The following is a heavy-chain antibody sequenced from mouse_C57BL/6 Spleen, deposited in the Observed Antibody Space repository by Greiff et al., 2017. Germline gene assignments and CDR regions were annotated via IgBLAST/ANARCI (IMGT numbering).Heavy chain of an antibody. CDR3: ARHYGYYFDY. D-gene: IGHD2-2*01. Sequence: QVQLQQPGAELVMPGASVKLSCKASGYTFTSYWMHWVKQRPGQGLEWIGEIDPSDSYTNYNQKFKGKSTLTVDKSSSTAYMQLSSLTSEDSAVYCCARHYGYYFDYWGQGTTLTVSS. CDR2: IDPSDSYT. J-gene: IGHJ2*01. V-gene: IGHV1-69*01. CDR1: GYTFTSYW.